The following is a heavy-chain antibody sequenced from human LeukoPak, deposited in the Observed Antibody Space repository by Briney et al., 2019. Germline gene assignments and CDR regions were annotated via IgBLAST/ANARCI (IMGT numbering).Heavy chain of an antibody. Sequence: ASVKVSCKASGYTFTGYYMHWVRQAPGQGREWMGWISPNSGATNYAQNFQARVTMTGDTSISTAYMELSSLRSDDTAVYYCARLGGGSSWSNFDFWGQGTLVTVSS. CDR2: ISPNSGAT. CDR1: GYTFTGYY. CDR3: ARLGGGSSWSNFDF. J-gene: IGHJ4*02. V-gene: IGHV1-2*02. D-gene: IGHD6-13*01.